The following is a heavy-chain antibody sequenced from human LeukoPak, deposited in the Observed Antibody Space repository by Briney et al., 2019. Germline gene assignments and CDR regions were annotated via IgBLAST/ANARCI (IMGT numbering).Heavy chain of an antibody. CDR1: GFTFSSYS. Sequence: GGSLRLSCAASGFTFSSYSMNWVRQAPGKGLEWVSSISTISSYIYYADSVKGRFTISRDNAKNSLYLQMNSLRAEDTAVYYCARNGAPVVTAITPYYYYMDVWGKGTTVTVS. CDR2: ISTISSYI. CDR3: ARNGAPVVTAITPYYYYMDV. D-gene: IGHD2-21*02. V-gene: IGHV3-21*01. J-gene: IGHJ6*03.